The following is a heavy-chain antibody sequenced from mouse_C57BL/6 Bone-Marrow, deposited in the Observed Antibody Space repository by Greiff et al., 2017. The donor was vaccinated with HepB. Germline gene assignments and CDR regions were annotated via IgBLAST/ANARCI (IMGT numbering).Heavy chain of an antibody. Sequence: VQLQQPGAELVKPGASVKMSCKASGYTFTSYWITWVKQRPGQGLEWIGDIYPGSGSTNYNEKFKSKATLTVDTSSSTAYMQLSSLTSEDSAVYYCARGGIYYGYDLYYAMDYWGQGTSVTVSS. CDR1: GYTFTSYW. CDR3: ARGGIYYGYDLYYAMDY. J-gene: IGHJ4*01. D-gene: IGHD2-2*01. CDR2: IYPGSGST. V-gene: IGHV1-55*01.